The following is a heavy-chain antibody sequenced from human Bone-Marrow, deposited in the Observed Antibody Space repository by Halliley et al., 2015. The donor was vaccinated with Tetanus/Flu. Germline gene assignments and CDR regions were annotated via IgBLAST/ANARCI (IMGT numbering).Heavy chain of an antibody. Sequence: AVIWYDGSYQYYGDSVKGRFTISRDNSKTMVYLQMNSLRAEDTAVYYCAGDVGDGYNGNYVVGVWGQGTMVTVSS. D-gene: IGHD1-26*01. CDR3: AGDVGDGYNGNYVVGV. V-gene: IGHV3-33*01. CDR2: IWYDGSYQ. J-gene: IGHJ6*02.